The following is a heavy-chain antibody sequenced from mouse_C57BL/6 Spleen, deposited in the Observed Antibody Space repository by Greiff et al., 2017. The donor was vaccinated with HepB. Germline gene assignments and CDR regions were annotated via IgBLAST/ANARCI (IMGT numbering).Heavy chain of an antibody. D-gene: IGHD1-1*01. V-gene: IGHV1-69*01. CDR1: GYTFTSYW. J-gene: IGHJ3*01. CDR2: IDPSDSYT. CDR3: AREGLLREFPWFAY. Sequence: QVQLKESGAELVMPGASVKLSCKASGYTFTSYWMHWVKQRPGQGLEWIGEIDPSDSYTNYNQKFKGKSTLTVDKSSSTAYMQLSSLTSEDSAVYYCAREGLLREFPWFAYWGQGTLVTVSA.